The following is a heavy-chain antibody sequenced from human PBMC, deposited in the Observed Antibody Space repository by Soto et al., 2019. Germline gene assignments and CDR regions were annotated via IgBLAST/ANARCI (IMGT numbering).Heavy chain of an antibody. J-gene: IGHJ4*02. CDR3: TVLGLGNDFGAA. CDR2: SKNKADGYTT. CDR1: GFTFSDYY. V-gene: IGHV3-72*01. D-gene: IGHD3-16*01. Sequence: EVQLVESGGGLVQPGGSLRLSCAASGFTFSDYYMDWVRQAPGKGLEWVGRSKNKADGYTTEYAASVKGRFTISRNGSKNSLFLQINSLKTEDTAVYYFTVLGLGNDFGAAWCQGILVSVSS.